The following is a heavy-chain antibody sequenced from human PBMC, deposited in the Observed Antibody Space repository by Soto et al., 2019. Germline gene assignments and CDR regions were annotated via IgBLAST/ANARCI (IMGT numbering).Heavy chain of an antibody. J-gene: IGHJ4*02. CDR2: IGTTGDT. Sequence: GGSLILSCSRSRFALSIYDMHLVRQGTGKGLEWVSAIGTTGDTYYAGSVKGRFTISRENAKNSLYLQMNSLRAGDTAIYFCARAIGPTLFDYWGQGTLVTVS. V-gene: IGHV3-13*04. D-gene: IGHD3-22*01. CDR3: ARAIGPTLFDY. CDR1: RFALSIYD.